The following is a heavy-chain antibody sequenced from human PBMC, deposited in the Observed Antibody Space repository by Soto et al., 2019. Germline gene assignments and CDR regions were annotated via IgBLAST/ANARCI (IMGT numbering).Heavy chain of an antibody. V-gene: IGHV5-51*01. CDR2: IYPGDSET. CDR3: ARTESAYSEGYADV. CDR1: GNSFTNYW. J-gene: IGHJ6*02. Sequence: PGESLKISCKGFGNSFTNYWNAWVRQMPGKGLEWMGIIYPGDSETRYSPSFQGQVTISVDKSISTAYLQWSSLKDSDTAMYYFARTESAYSEGYADVWGQGTTVTGSS. D-gene: IGHD5-18*01.